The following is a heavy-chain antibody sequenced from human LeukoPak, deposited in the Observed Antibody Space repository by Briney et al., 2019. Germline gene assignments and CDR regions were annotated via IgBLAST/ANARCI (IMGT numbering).Heavy chain of an antibody. CDR2: ISYDGSNK. V-gene: IGHV3-30*03. Sequence: PGGSLRLSCAASGFTFSSYGMHWVRQAPGKGLEWVAVISYDGSNKYYADSVKGRFTISRDNSKNTLYLQMNSLRAEDTAVYYCARDLDYGDVTPLYYWGQGTPVTVSS. D-gene: IGHD4-17*01. J-gene: IGHJ4*02. CDR3: ARDLDYGDVTPLYY. CDR1: GFTFSSYG.